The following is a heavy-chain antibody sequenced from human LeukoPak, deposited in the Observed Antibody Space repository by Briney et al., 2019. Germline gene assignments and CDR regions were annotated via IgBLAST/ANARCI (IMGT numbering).Heavy chain of an antibody. CDR1: GGTFSSYA. V-gene: IGHV1-46*03. CDR2: INPSGGST. Sequence: ASVKVSCKASGGTFSSYAISWVRQAPGQGLEWMGIINPSGGSTTYAQKFLGRVTMTRDTSTSTVYMELSSLRSEETAVYYCARGRAVGVRAGFDYWGQGTLVTVSS. D-gene: IGHD1-26*01. J-gene: IGHJ4*02. CDR3: ARGRAVGVRAGFDY.